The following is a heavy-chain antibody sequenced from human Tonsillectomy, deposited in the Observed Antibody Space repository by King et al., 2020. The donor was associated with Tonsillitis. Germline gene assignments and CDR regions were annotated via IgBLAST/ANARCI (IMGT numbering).Heavy chain of an antibody. D-gene: IGHD6-19*01. CDR2: INPDSGGA. CDR1: GYSFTDYS. J-gene: IGHJ4*02. CDR3: ARDTGGWRTFDF. Sequence: VQLVESGAEVKKPGASVKVSCQASGYSFTDYSIHWVRQAPGQGLEWMGRINPDSGGADYALRFEGRVTMTRDTTIRSAYLVLSSLRSDDTAVYFCARDTGGWRTFDFWGQGTLVTVSS. V-gene: IGHV1-2*06.